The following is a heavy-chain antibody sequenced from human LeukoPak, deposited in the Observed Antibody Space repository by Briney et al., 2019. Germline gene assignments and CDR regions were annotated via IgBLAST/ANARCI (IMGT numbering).Heavy chain of an antibody. CDR3: ARKAPKKGWFDP. V-gene: IGHV4-4*09. CDR2: THPSGNT. CDR1: GGSNNSYY. J-gene: IGHJ5*02. Sequence: SETLSLTCTVSGGSNNSYYWSWIRQPPGKGLEWIGYTHPSGNTNYRPSLKSRVTISIDMSRSQFSLKLSSVTAADTAVYYCARKAPKKGWFDPWGQGTLVTVSS.